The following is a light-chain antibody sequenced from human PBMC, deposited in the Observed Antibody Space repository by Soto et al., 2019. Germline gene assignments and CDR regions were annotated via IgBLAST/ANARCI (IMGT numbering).Light chain of an antibody. CDR2: DAS. CDR3: QQYSTYPTT. V-gene: IGKV1-5*01. J-gene: IGKJ1*01. Sequence: EIPITQSPSTLSASVGVRVTIACRASQSISTWLAWYQQKPGKAPKLLIYDASTLESGVPSRFSGSGSGTEFTLTISSLQPDDCASFYCQQYSTYPTTFGQRNKADIK. CDR1: QSISTW.